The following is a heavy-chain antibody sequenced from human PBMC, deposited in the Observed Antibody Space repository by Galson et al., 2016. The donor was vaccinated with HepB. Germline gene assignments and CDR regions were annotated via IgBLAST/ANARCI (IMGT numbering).Heavy chain of an antibody. CDR1: GFTFSDYA. Sequence: SLRLSCAASGFTFSDYAMHWVRLAPGKGLEWVAVVASDGSFQYYGDSVKGRFTISRDKSKNTLSLQMNSLRTEDTALYYCARESLPRGAGGLDYWGQGALVTVSS. CDR3: ARESLPRGAGGLDY. D-gene: IGHD1-26*01. V-gene: IGHV3-30*04. J-gene: IGHJ4*02. CDR2: VASDGSFQ.